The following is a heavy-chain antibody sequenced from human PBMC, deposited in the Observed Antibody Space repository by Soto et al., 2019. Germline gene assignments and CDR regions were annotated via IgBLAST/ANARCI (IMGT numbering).Heavy chain of an antibody. V-gene: IGHV1-69*13. CDR3: ARENYDSSGYYPFDY. CDR1: GGTFSSYA. D-gene: IGHD3-22*01. Sequence: SVKVSCKASGGTFSSYAISWVRQAPGQGLEWMGGIIPIFGTANYAQKFQGRVTITADESTSTAYMELSSLRSEDTAVYYCARENYDSSGYYPFDYWGQGTLVTVSS. J-gene: IGHJ4*02. CDR2: IIPIFGTA.